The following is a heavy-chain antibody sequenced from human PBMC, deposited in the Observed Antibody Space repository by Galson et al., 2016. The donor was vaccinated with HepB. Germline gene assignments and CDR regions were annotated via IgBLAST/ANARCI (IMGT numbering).Heavy chain of an antibody. CDR1: GFAFSSHW. J-gene: IGHJ5*02. Sequence: SLRLSCAASGFAFSSHWMHWVRQAPGKGLMWVARINSDGTISNYADSVKGRFTISRDNAKNPLHLEMNSLRAEDTAVYNCVRDHSVVPATAYNWFDPWGQGTLVTVSS. CDR3: VRDHSVVPATAYNWFDP. V-gene: IGHV3-74*01. D-gene: IGHD2-21*02. CDR2: INSDGTIS.